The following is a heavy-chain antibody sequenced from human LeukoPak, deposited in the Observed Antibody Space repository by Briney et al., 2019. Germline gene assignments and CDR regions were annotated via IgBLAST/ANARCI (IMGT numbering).Heavy chain of an antibody. CDR1: GYAFTKYG. CDR3: ARGDDYGDYWGLY. J-gene: IGHJ4*02. V-gene: IGHV1-18*01. CDR2: ISTYNGNT. Sequence: ASVKVSCKASGYAFTKYGITWVRQAPGQGLEWMGWISTYNGNTNYAQKLQGRVTMTTDTSTSTAYMELRSLISDDAAVYYCARGDDYGDYWGLYWGQGTLVTVSS. D-gene: IGHD4-17*01.